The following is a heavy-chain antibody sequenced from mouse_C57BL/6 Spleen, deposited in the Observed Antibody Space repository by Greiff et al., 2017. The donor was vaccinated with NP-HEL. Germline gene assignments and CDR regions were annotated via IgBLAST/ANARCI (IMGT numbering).Heavy chain of an antibody. CDR1: GYTFTSYW. V-gene: IGHV1-53*01. D-gene: IGHD1-1*01. CDR2: INPSNGGT. J-gene: IGHJ3*01. CDR3: ARSESTVVAGDWFAY. Sequence: VKLQQPGTELVKPGASVKLSCKASGYTFTSYWMHWVKQRPGQGLEWIGNINPSNGGTNYNEKFKSKATLTVDKSSSTAYMQLSSLTSEDSAVYYCARSESTVVAGDWFAYWGQGTLVTVSA.